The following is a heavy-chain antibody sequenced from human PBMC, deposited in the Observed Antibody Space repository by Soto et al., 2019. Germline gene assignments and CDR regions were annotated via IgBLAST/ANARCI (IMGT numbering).Heavy chain of an antibody. V-gene: IGHV3-30*18. CDR2: ISYDGSNK. D-gene: IGHD3-3*01. CDR3: AKDGRAVLRFLEWLGPLDY. Sequence: QVQLVESGGGVVQPGRSLRLSCAASGFTFSSYGMHWVRQAPGKGLEWVAVISYDGSNKYYADSVKGRFTISRDNSKNTLYLQMNRLRAEDTAVYYCAKDGRAVLRFLEWLGPLDYWGQGTLVTVSS. CDR1: GFTFSSYG. J-gene: IGHJ4*02.